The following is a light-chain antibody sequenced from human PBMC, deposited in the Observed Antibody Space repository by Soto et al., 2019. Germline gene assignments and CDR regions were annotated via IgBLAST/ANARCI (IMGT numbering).Light chain of an antibody. Sequence: EIVMTQSPATLSVSPGERATLSCRASQSVSSNLAWYQQKPRQAPRLLIYGASTRATGIPARFSGSGSGTEFTLTISSMQSEDFAVYYCQQYNNWPPRGTFGQGTKVEIK. J-gene: IGKJ1*01. CDR3: QQYNNWPPRGT. CDR1: QSVSSN. V-gene: IGKV3-15*01. CDR2: GAS.